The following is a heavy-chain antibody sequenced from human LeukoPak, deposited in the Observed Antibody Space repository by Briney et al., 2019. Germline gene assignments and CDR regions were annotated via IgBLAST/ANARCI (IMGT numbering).Heavy chain of an antibody. CDR1: GYTFTSYY. J-gene: IGHJ6*02. CDR3: ARDITPVYYDFWSGYSDYYYGMDV. D-gene: IGHD3-3*01. Sequence: ASVKVSCKASGYTFTSYYMHWVRQAPGQGLEWMGWINPNSGGTNYAQKFQGRVTMTRDTSISTAYMELSRLRSDDTAVYYCARDITPVYYDFWSGYSDYYYGMDVWGQGTTVTVSS. CDR2: INPNSGGT. V-gene: IGHV1-2*02.